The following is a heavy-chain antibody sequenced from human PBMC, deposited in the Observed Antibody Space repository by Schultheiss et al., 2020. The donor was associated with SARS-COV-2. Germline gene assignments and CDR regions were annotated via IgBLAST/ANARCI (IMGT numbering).Heavy chain of an antibody. CDR2: IYHSGST. Sequence: SETLSLTCTVSGGSISSGDYYWSWIRQPAGKGLEWIGYIYHSGSTYYNPSLKSRVTISVDTSKNQFSLKLSSVTAEDTAVYYCARVVVVPAARRPYYYYYYMDVWGKGTTVTVSS. D-gene: IGHD2-2*01. CDR3: ARVVVVPAARRPYYYYYYMDV. J-gene: IGHJ6*03. V-gene: IGHV4-61*10. CDR1: GGSISSGDYY.